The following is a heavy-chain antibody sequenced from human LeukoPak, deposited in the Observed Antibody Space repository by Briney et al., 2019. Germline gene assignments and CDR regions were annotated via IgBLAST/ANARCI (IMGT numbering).Heavy chain of an antibody. V-gene: IGHV1-2*06. CDR1: GYTFTGYY. Sequence: ASVKVSCKASGYTFTGYYMHWVLQAPGQGLEWMGRINPNSGGTNYAQKFQGRVTMTRDTSISTAYMELSRLRSDDTTVYYCAPNLEADYYYYYMDVWGKGTTVTVSS. D-gene: IGHD1-1*01. CDR3: APNLEADYYYYYMDV. CDR2: INPNSGGT. J-gene: IGHJ6*03.